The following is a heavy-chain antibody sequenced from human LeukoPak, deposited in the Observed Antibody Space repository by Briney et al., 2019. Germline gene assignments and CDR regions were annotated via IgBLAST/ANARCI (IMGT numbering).Heavy chain of an antibody. CDR1: GFTFSSYW. CDR3: ARAKGWLWEPYYFDY. V-gene: IGHV3-74*01. CDR2: INSDGSST. J-gene: IGHJ4*02. D-gene: IGHD3-9*01. Sequence: PGGSLRLSCAASGFTFSSYWMHWVRQAPGKGLVWVSRINSDGSSTYYADSVKGRFTISRDNSKNTLYLQMNSLRAEDTAVYYCARAKGWLWEPYYFDYWGQGTLVTVSS.